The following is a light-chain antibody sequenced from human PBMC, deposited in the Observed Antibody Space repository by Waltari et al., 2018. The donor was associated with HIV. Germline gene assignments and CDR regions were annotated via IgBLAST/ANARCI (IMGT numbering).Light chain of an antibody. Sequence: QLVLTQSPSASSSLGASVKLPFTLSHWHRTYTTPSHQQQPERGPRFLMKLHSDGSHNKGDGVPDRFSGSTSGAERYLTISSLQSEDEADYYCQTWGTGAVFGGGTKLTVL. V-gene: IGLV4-69*01. J-gene: IGLJ2*01. CDR1: HWHRTYT. CDR3: QTWGTGAV. CDR2: LHSDGSH.